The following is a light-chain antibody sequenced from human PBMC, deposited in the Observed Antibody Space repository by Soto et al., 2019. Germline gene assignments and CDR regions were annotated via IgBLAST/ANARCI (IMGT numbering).Light chain of an antibody. Sequence: EIVLTQAPATLSLSPGERATLACRASQSVNSYLACYPQKPVQGTRLLIYDASISATSIPARFSSSGTATTFTRTIRRLEPEECTLYYCLKGSNCLTFGGGTKVELK. CDR3: LKGSNCLT. J-gene: IGKJ4*01. CDR2: DAS. CDR1: QSVNSY. V-gene: IGKV3-11*01.